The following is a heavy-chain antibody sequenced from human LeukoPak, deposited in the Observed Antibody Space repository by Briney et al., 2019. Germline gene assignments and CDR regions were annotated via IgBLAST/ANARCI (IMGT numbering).Heavy chain of an antibody. CDR3: AAKPWFGELTLDY. CDR2: IVVGSGNT. CDR1: GFTFTSST. D-gene: IGHD3-10*01. J-gene: IGHJ4*02. V-gene: IGHV1-58*02. Sequence: ASVKVSCKASGFTFTSSTIQWVRQARGQRLEWIGWIVVGSGNTNYAQKFQERVIITRDMSTTTVYMELSSLRSEDTAVYYCAAKPWFGELTLDYWGQGTLVTVSS.